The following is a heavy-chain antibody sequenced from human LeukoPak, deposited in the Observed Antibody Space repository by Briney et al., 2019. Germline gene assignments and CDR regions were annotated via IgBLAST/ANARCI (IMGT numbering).Heavy chain of an antibody. V-gene: IGHV1-46*01. CDR3: ARVGVVGFFYYMDV. J-gene: IGHJ6*03. CDR2: INPSGGTT. D-gene: IGHD3-10*01. CDR1: GYALTRYD. Sequence: ASVKISCKASGYALTRYDMHWVRQAPGQGLEWMGIINPSGGTTTYAQKFKGRITVTRDTFTGTVYMEVNSLRSEDTAVYYCARVGVVGFFYYMDVWGKGTTVTVSS.